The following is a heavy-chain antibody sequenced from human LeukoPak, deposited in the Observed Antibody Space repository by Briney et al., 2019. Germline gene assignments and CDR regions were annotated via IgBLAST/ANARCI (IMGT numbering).Heavy chain of an antibody. CDR2: IYYSGST. CDR1: GGSISSSSYY. J-gene: IGHJ5*02. V-gene: IGHV4-39*07. Sequence: ASETLSLTCTVSGGSISSSSYYWGWIRQPPGRGLEWIGSIYYSGSTYYNPSLKSRVTISVDTSKNQFSLKLSSVTAADTAVYYCARANGVYSWFDPWGQGTLVTVSS. D-gene: IGHD4-17*01. CDR3: ARANGVYSWFDP.